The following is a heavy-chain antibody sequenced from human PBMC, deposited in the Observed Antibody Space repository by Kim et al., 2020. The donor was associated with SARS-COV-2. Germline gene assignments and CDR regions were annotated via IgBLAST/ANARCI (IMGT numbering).Heavy chain of an antibody. Sequence: GGSLRLSCAASGFTFSSYAMSWVRQAPGKGLEWVSAISGSGGSTYYADSVKGRFTISRDNSKKTLYLQMNSLRAEDTAVYYCAKDLSVVVPAASNVWGQGTLVTVSS. CDR3: AKDLSVVVPAASNV. J-gene: IGHJ4*02. D-gene: IGHD2-2*01. V-gene: IGHV3-23*01. CDR2: ISGSGGST. CDR1: GFTFSSYA.